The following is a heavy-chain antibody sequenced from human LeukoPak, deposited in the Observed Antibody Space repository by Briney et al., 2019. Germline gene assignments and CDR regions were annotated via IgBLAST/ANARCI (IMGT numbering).Heavy chain of an antibody. V-gene: IGHV4-38-2*02. CDR1: GYSISSAFY. Sequence: PSETLSLTCTISGYSISSAFYWGWIRQPPGKGLEWIGSIYHSGSTHYNPSLKSRVTISVDTSKNQFSLKLSSVTAADTAVYYCAREDYDDSGGWYFDLWGRGTLVTVSS. D-gene: IGHD3-3*01. J-gene: IGHJ2*01. CDR3: AREDYDDSGGWYFDL. CDR2: IYHSGST.